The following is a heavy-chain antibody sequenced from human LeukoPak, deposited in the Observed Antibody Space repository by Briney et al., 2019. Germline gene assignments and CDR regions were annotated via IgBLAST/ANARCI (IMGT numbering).Heavy chain of an antibody. J-gene: IGHJ4*02. V-gene: IGHV3-74*01. CDR2: INSDGSST. CDR3: ARASWVYYGSGSDFDY. CDR1: GFTFSSYW. D-gene: IGHD3-10*01. Sequence: GGSLRLSCAASGFTFSSYWMHWVRQAPGKGLVWVSRINSDGSSTSYPDSVKGRFTISRDNAKNTLYLQMNSLRAEDTAVYYCARASWVYYGSGSDFDYWGQGTLVTVSS.